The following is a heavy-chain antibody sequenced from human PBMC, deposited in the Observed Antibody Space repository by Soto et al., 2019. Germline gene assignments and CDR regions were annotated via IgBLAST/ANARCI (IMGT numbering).Heavy chain of an antibody. Sequence: PSETLSLTCSVSGASLTNGGYYWTWIRQHPGKGLEWIGYIYHSGSTYYNPSLKSRVTISVDRSKNQFSLKLSSVTAADTAVYYCARLNSYGGNIHWFDPWGQGTLVTVSS. CDR2: IYHSGST. D-gene: IGHD4-17*01. V-gene: IGHV4-30-2*01. CDR3: ARLNSYGGNIHWFDP. J-gene: IGHJ5*02. CDR1: GASLTNGGYY.